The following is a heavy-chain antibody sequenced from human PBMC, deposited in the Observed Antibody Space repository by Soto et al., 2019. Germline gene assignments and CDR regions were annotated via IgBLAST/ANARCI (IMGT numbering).Heavy chain of an antibody. CDR2: IYYSGST. CDR1: GGSISSGGYY. CDR3: ARNYGDYSWVFDY. D-gene: IGHD4-17*01. V-gene: IGHV4-31*03. Sequence: PSETLSLTCTVSGGSISSGGYYWSWIRHHPGKGLEWIGYIYYSGSTYYNPSLKSRVTISVDTSKNQFSLKLSSVTAADTAVYYCARNYGDYSWVFDYWGQGTLVTVSS. J-gene: IGHJ4*02.